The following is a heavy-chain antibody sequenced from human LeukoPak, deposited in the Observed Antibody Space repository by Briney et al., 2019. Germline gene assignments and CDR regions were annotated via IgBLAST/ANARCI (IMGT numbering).Heavy chain of an antibody. Sequence: PSQTLSLTCAVSGGSVSSGGYSWSWIRQPPGKGLEWIGYIYHSGSTYYNPSLKSRVTISVDTSKNQFSLKLSSVTAADTAVYYCARHEVGYYYYGMDVWGQGTTVTVSS. CDR1: GGSVSSGGYS. J-gene: IGHJ6*02. CDR2: IYHSGST. V-gene: IGHV4-30-2*01. CDR3: ARHEVGYYYYGMDV.